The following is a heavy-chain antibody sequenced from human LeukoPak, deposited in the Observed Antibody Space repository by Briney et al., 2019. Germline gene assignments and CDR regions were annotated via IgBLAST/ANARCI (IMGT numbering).Heavy chain of an antibody. V-gene: IGHV3-7*03. Sequence: GGSLRLSCAASGLHFRSSWMSWIRQAPGKGLERVANINQDGSEKYYVDSVKGRFTISRDNAKNSLYLQMNSLRVEDTAVYYCARAFYSYFDYWDQGTPVVVST. CDR2: INQDGSEK. J-gene: IGHJ4*02. D-gene: IGHD2/OR15-2a*01. CDR3: ARAFYSYFDY. CDR1: GLHFRSSW.